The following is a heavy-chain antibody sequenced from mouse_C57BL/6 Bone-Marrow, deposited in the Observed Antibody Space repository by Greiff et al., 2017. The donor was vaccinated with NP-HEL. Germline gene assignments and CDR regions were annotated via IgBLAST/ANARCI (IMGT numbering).Heavy chain of an antibody. J-gene: IGHJ4*01. CDR1: GYTFTSYW. CDR3: ARLGGSSPYYYAMDY. D-gene: IGHD1-1*01. CDR2: IDPSDSET. V-gene: IGHV1-52*01. Sequence: VQLQQPGAELVRPGSSVKLSCKASGYTFTSYWMHWVKQRPIQGLEWIGNIDPSDSETHYNQKFKDKATLTVDKSSSTAYMQLSSLTSEDSAVYYCARLGGSSPYYYAMDYWGQGTSVTVSS.